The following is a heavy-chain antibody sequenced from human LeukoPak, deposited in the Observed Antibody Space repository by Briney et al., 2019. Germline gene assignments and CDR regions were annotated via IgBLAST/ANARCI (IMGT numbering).Heavy chain of an antibody. J-gene: IGHJ4*02. CDR1: GGSFSGYY. D-gene: IGHD2-15*01. Sequence: SETLSLTCAVYGGSFSGYYWSWIRQPPGKGLEWIGEINHSGSTNYNPSLKSRVTISVDTSKNQFSLKLSSVTAADTAVYYCARPTGYCSGGSCHTRRGFDYWGQGTLVTVSS. CDR2: INHSGST. CDR3: ARPTGYCSGGSCHTRRGFDY. V-gene: IGHV4-34*01.